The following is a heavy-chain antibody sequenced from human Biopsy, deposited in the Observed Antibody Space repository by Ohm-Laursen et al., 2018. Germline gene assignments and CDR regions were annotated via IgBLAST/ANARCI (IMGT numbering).Heavy chain of an antibody. J-gene: IGHJ4*02. D-gene: IGHD3-10*01. CDR3: ATGPYYDTRFYYSVRPLDF. V-gene: IGHV1-24*01. CDR2: FDREERKT. Sequence: ASVKVSCKVSGYTLTELSIHWVRQTGGKGLEWMGGFDREERKTVYAEKFQGRVTMTEDTSTDTVYMEVTSLRSDDTAVYYCATGPYYDTRFYYSVRPLDFWGQGTLVTVSS. CDR1: GYTLTELS.